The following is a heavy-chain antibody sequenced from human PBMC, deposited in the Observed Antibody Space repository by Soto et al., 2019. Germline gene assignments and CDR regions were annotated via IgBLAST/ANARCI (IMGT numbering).Heavy chain of an antibody. CDR2: IYYSGST. J-gene: IGHJ3*02. Sequence: SETLSLTCTVSGGSISSGGYYWSWIRQHPGKGLEWIGYIYYSGSTYYNPSLKSRVTISVDTSKNQFSLKLSSVTAADTAVYYCARGYCSGGSCSSYGGDAFDIWGQGTMVTVSS. CDR3: ARGYCSGGSCSSYGGDAFDI. D-gene: IGHD2-15*01. CDR1: GGSISSGGYY. V-gene: IGHV4-31*03.